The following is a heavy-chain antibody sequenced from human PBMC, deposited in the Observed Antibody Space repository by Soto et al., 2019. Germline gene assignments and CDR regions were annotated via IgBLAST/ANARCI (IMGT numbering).Heavy chain of an antibody. J-gene: IGHJ6*02. CDR1: GGTFSSYA. CDR2: IIPIFGTA. Sequence: GASVKVSCKASGGTFSSYAISWVRQAPGQGLEWMGGIIPIFGTANYAQKFQGRVTITADESTSTAYMELSSLRSEDTAVYYCASTSITIFGVVRVYYYGMDVWGQGTTVTVSS. D-gene: IGHD3-3*01. V-gene: IGHV1-69*13. CDR3: ASTSITIFGVVRVYYYGMDV.